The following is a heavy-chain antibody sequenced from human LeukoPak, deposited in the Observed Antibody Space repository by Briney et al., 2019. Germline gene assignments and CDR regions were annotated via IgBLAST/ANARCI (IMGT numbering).Heavy chain of an antibody. J-gene: IGHJ4*02. Sequence: GGSLRLSCAASGVTFSISSMSWVRQAPGKGLEWASSMSDSRHGTYFADSVKGQFTISRDNSKNDLYGQRSSLRAEDTGVYYCAEGGPSPSVDFWGQGPRVTVSS. V-gene: IGHV3-23*01. D-gene: IGHD2-2*01. CDR1: GVTFSISS. CDR3: AEGGPSPSVDF. CDR2: MSDSRHGT.